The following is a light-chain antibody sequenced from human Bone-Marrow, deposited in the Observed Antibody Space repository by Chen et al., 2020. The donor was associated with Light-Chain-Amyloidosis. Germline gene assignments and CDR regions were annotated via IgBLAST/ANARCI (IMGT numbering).Light chain of an antibody. CDR3: QQYRSFTFT. CDR1: QNIGDW. CDR2: KGS. Sequence: DIRMPQSPSTLSASVGDRVTITCRASQNIGDWLAWFQQKPGKAPKLLISKGSNLESGVPSRFTGSGSGTECTLTINSLQPDDFATYFCQQYRSFTFTFGQGTKL. V-gene: IGKV1-5*03. J-gene: IGKJ2*01.